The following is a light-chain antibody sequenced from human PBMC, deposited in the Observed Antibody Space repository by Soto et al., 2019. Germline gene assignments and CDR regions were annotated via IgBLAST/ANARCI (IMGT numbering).Light chain of an antibody. Sequence: QSALAQPASVSGSPGQSITISCTGTSGFVGSFILVSWYQQHPGKAPKVMISEGHMRPSGVPDRVSGCTSVNSAFLAVSGLQADDEADYYCCLYIGATTYVFGTGTKATVL. J-gene: IGLJ1*01. CDR3: CLYIGATTYV. V-gene: IGLV2-23*01. CDR2: EGH. CDR1: SGFVGSFIL.